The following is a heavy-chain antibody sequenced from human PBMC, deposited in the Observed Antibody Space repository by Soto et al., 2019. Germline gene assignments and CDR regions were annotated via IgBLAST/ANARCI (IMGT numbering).Heavy chain of an antibody. V-gene: IGHV1-2*02. Sequence: SVKVSSKASGYTFTGYYMHWGRQTPVQGLEWMGWINHNSGDKNYAQKFQGRVIMTRDTSISTAYMELSGLRSDDTAVYYCARGFYYDSGYWAAFDIWGQGTTVTVSS. D-gene: IGHD3-22*01. J-gene: IGHJ3*02. CDR3: ARGFYYDSGYWAAFDI. CDR1: GYTFTGYY. CDR2: INHNSGDK.